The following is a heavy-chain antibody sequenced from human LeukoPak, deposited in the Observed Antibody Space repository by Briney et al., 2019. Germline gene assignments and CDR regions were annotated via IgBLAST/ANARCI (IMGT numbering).Heavy chain of an antibody. J-gene: IGHJ4*02. D-gene: IGHD6-19*01. V-gene: IGHV3-73*01. Sequence: GGXLRLSCAASGFTFSDSAIHWVRQASGKGVEGVGRIRSKADRYATTYGASGKGRFTISRDDSQNTAYLHMNSLKTEDTAVYYCTREYSSGWPFDYWGQGTLVTVSS. CDR1: GFTFSDSA. CDR3: TREYSSGWPFDY. CDR2: IRSKADRYAT.